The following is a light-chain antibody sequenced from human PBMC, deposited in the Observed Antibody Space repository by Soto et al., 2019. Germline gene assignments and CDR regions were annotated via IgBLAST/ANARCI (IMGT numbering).Light chain of an antibody. CDR3: AAWDDSLNGVV. V-gene: IGLV1-36*01. CDR2: YDD. CDR1: SSNIGRNA. J-gene: IGLJ2*01. Sequence: QSVLTQPPSVPEAPRQRVSISCSGSSSNIGRNAVNWYQQLPGKAPKLIIFYDDLRPSGVSDRFSGSKSGPSASLAISGLQSEDEADYYCAAWDDSLNGVVFGGGTKLTVL.